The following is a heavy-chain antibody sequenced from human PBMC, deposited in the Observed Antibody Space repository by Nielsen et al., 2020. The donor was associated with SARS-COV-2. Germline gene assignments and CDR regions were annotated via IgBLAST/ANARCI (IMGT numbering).Heavy chain of an antibody. CDR3: ARVALVHIYFDY. CDR1: GFTFSSYA. D-gene: IGHD2-8*02. Sequence: GESLKISCAASGFTFSSYAMHWVRQAPGKGLEWVAVISYDGSNKYYADSVKGRFTISRDNSKNTLYLQMNSLRAEDTAVYYCARVALVHIYFDYWGQGTLVTVSS. V-gene: IGHV3-30*04. J-gene: IGHJ4*02. CDR2: ISYDGSNK.